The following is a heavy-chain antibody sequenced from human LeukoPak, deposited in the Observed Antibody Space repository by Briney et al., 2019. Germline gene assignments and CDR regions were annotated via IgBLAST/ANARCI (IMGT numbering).Heavy chain of an antibody. J-gene: IGHJ4*02. V-gene: IGHV4-59*01. Sequence: SETLSLTCTVSGGSISGYYWSWIRQPPGKGLEWIGYIYYSVSTNYNPSLKSRVTISVDTSKNQFSLKLSSVTAADTAVYYCARDKSSSGWYHYWGQGTLVTVSS. CDR2: IYYSVST. CDR1: GGSISGYY. D-gene: IGHD6-19*01. CDR3: ARDKSSSGWYHY.